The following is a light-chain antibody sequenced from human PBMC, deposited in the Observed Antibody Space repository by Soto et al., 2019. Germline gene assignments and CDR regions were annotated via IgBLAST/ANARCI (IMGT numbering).Light chain of an antibody. CDR3: HQKGSSASSNT. J-gene: IGKJ3*01. Sequence: ESVLTQSPGTLSLSPGDRATLSCRASQSVRSGHLGWYQQKPGQAPSLVIYDASTRATGIPDRFSGGGSGTDFPLTISRVEHEAFALYSCHQKGSSASSNTFRPGTKVEIK. CDR1: QSVRSGH. V-gene: IGKV3-20*01. CDR2: DAS.